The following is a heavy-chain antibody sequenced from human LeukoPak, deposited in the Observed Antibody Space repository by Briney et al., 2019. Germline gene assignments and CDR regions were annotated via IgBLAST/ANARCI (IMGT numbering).Heavy chain of an antibody. Sequence: GASVKVSCKASGGTFSSYAISWVRQAPGQGLEWMGGIIPIFGTANYAQKFQGRVTITADESTSTAYMELSSLRSEDTAVYYCARDQLVYCSGTSCYNYYYYYGMDVWGQGTTVTVSS. CDR3: ARDQLVYCSGTSCYNYYYYYGMDV. V-gene: IGHV1-69*13. CDR2: IIPIFGTA. CDR1: GGTFSSYA. J-gene: IGHJ6*02. D-gene: IGHD2-2*02.